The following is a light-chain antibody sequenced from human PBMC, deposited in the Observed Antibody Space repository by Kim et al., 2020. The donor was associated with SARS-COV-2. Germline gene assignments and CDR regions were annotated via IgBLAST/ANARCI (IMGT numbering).Light chain of an antibody. CDR2: ANN. J-gene: IGLJ3*02. Sequence: QSVLTQPPSASGPPGQRVTISCSGGNSNIGTNTVNWYQQFPGTAPKLLIYANNHRPSGVPDRFSGSKSDTSASLAISGLQSEDEDDYFCAAWDASLNGWVFGGGTQMTVL. V-gene: IGLV1-44*01. CDR1: NSNIGTNT. CDR3: AAWDASLNGWV.